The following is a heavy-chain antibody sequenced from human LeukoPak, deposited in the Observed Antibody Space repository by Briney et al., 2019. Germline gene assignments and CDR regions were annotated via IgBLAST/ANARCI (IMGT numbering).Heavy chain of an antibody. V-gene: IGHV3-30*03. D-gene: IGHD3-3*01. CDR2: ISYDGSNK. CDR1: GFTFSSYG. Sequence: GRSLRLSCAASGFTFSSYGMHWVRQAPGKGLEWVAVISYDGSNKYYADSVKGRFTISRDNSKNSVFLLMTSLRAEDTAMYYCATAPASVDSSWGQGTLVAVSS. CDR3: ATAPASVDSS. J-gene: IGHJ5*02.